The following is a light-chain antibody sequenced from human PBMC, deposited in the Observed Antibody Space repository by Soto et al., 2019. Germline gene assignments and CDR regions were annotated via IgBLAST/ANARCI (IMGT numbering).Light chain of an antibody. Sequence: QSALTQPASVSGSPGQSITISCTGTSSDVGSYNLVSWYQQHPGKAPKLMIYVGSKRPSGVSNRFSGSKSGNTASLTISGLQAEDEADYYCCSYVGSSTFALVFGGGTKLTVL. CDR3: CSYVGSSTFALV. CDR1: SSDVGSYNL. CDR2: VGS. J-gene: IGLJ2*01. V-gene: IGLV2-23*03.